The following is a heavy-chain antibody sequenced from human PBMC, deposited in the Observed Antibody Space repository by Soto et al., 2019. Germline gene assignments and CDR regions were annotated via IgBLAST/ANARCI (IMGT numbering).Heavy chain of an antibody. CDR2: IYYSGST. Sequence: SETLSLTCTVSGGSVSSASYDWSWIRQPPGKGLEWIGYIYYSGSTNYNPSLKSRVTISVDTSKNQFSLKLSSVTAADTAVYYCARDRLYYHDSSGYYAYWGQGTLVTVSS. V-gene: IGHV4-61*01. J-gene: IGHJ4*02. D-gene: IGHD3-22*01. CDR1: GGSVSSASYD. CDR3: ARDRLYYHDSSGYYAY.